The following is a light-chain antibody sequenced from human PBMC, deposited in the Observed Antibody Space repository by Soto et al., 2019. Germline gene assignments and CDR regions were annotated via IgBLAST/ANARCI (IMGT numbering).Light chain of an antibody. CDR1: QDIRNF. Sequence: DIQMTQSPTPLSASVGDRVTITCRASQDIRNFVAWYQQKPGKAPKLLIYAASTLQSGVPSRFSGSGSGTDFTLTINSLQPEDVATYSCQKYSSVPVFGPGTKLEIK. V-gene: IGKV1-27*01. CDR3: QKYSSVPV. J-gene: IGKJ3*01. CDR2: AAS.